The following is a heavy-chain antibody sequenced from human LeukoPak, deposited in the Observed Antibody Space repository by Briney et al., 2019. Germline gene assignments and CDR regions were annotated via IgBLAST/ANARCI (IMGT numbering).Heavy chain of an antibody. D-gene: IGHD2-2*01. CDR2: INPNSGGT. Sequence: ASVKVSCKASRYTFTDYYMHWVRQAPGQGLEWMGWINPNSGGTNYAQKFQGRVTMTRDTSISTAYMELSRLRSDDTAVHYCARGGWSLGYCSSSSCPDWFDPWGQGTLVTVSS. V-gene: IGHV1-2*02. CDR1: RYTFTDYY. J-gene: IGHJ5*02. CDR3: ARGGWSLGYCSSSSCPDWFDP.